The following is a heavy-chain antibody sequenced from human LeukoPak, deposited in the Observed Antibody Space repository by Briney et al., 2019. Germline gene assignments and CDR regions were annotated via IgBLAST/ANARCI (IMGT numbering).Heavy chain of an antibody. CDR1: GYTFTGYY. Sequence: ASVKVSCKASGYTFTGYYMHWVRQAPGQGLEWMGWINPNSGATNYAQKLQGRVTMTTDTSTSTAYMELRSLRSDDTAVYYCARTRRPYYYDSSGSSYFDYWGQGTLVTVSS. D-gene: IGHD3-22*01. CDR2: INPNSGAT. V-gene: IGHV1-2*02. J-gene: IGHJ4*02. CDR3: ARTRRPYYYDSSGSSYFDY.